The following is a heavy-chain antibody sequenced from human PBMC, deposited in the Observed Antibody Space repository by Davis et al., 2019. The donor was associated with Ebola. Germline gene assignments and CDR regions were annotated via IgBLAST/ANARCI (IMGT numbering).Heavy chain of an antibody. D-gene: IGHD1-26*01. CDR2: MNPNSGNT. V-gene: IGHV1-8*01. J-gene: IGHJ5*02. CDR3: ARAVRGTYDP. Sequence: AASVTVSCKASGYTFTSSDIMWVRQATGQGLEWMGWMNPNSGNTGYAQSFQGRVTMTRDTSISTAYMELSNLRSDDTAMYYCARAVRGTYDPWGQGTLVTVSS. CDR1: GYTFTSSD.